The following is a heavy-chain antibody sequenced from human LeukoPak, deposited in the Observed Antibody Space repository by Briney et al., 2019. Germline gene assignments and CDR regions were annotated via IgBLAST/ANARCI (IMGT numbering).Heavy chain of an antibody. CDR3: ARHSRGYYDSTGYYYGSHAFDI. Sequence: SETLSLTCTVSGGSISSSSYYWGWIRQPPEKGPEWIGSIFYSVRTYYSPSLKSRVTISVDTSKNQFSLRLTSVTAADTAVFHCARHSRGYYDSTGYYYGSHAFDIWGQGTMVTVSS. V-gene: IGHV4-39*01. D-gene: IGHD3-22*01. CDR1: GGSISSSSYY. J-gene: IGHJ3*02. CDR2: IFYSVRT.